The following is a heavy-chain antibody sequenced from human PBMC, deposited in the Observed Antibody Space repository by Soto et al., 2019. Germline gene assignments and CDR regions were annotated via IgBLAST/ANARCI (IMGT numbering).Heavy chain of an antibody. CDR3: ARGSGGHNYYYGMDV. CDR2: IGEDGSEK. D-gene: IGHD2-15*01. V-gene: IGHV3-7*03. Sequence: EVQLVESGGGLVQPGGSLRLSCTASGFTFSTYWMSWVRQAPGMGLEWVANIGEDGSEKSYVDSVKGRFTISRDNAKNSLYLQMNSLRADDTAVYYCARGSGGHNYYYGMDVWGQGTTVTVSS. CDR1: GFTFSTYW. J-gene: IGHJ6*02.